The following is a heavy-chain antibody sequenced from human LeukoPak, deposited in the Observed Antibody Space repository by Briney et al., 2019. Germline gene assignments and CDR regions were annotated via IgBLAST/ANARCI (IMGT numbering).Heavy chain of an antibody. Sequence: PSEILSLTCTVSGGSISSYYWSWIRQPPGKGLEWIGYIYYSGSTKYNPSLKSRVTISVDTSKNQFSLKLSSVTAADTAVYYCARGRLPIDYWGQGTLVTVSS. CDR2: IYYSGST. J-gene: IGHJ4*02. D-gene: IGHD4-11*01. CDR3: ARGRLPIDY. V-gene: IGHV4-59*01. CDR1: GGSISSYY.